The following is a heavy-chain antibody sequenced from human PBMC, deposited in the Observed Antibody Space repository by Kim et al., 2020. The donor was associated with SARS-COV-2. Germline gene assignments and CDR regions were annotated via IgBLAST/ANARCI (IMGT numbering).Heavy chain of an antibody. D-gene: IGHD5-18*01. J-gene: IGHJ6*02. CDR1: GFTFSSYA. Sequence: GGSLRLSCAASGFTFSSYAMHWVRQAPGKGLEWVAVISYDGSNKYYADSVKGRFTISRDNSKNTLYLQMNSLRAEDTAVYYCARDPGTAMVTLGMDVWGQGTTVTVSS. V-gene: IGHV3-30*04. CDR3: ARDPGTAMVTLGMDV. CDR2: ISYDGSNK.